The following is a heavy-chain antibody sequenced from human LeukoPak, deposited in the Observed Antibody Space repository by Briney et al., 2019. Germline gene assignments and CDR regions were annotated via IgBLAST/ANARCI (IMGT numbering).Heavy chain of an antibody. V-gene: IGHV4-38-2*02. J-gene: IGHJ5*02. Sequence: PSETLSLACTVSGYSISSGYYWGWIRPPPGKGLEWIGSIYHSGSTYYNPSLKSRVTISVDTSKNQFSLKLSSVTAADTALYYCARAYSSSWWNWFDPWGQGTLVTVSS. CDR2: IYHSGST. D-gene: IGHD6-13*01. CDR3: ARAYSSSWWNWFDP. CDR1: GYSISSGYY.